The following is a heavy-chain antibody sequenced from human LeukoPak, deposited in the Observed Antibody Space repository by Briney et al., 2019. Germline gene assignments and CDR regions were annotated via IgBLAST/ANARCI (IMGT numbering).Heavy chain of an antibody. CDR3: ARCTYYYDSSGYYMYPPFDY. CDR2: ISAYNGNT. D-gene: IGHD3-22*01. Sequence: ASVKVSCKASGYTFTSYGISWVRQAPGQGLEWMGWISAYNGNTNNAQKFQGRVTMTTDTSTRAAYMELRSLRSDDTAVYYCARCTYYYDSSGYYMYPPFDYWGQGTLVTVSS. CDR1: GYTFTSYG. V-gene: IGHV1-18*01. J-gene: IGHJ4*02.